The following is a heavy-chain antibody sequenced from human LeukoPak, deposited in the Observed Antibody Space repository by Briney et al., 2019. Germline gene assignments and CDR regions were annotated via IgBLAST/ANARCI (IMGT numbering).Heavy chain of an antibody. CDR3: ARDYCSSTSCFPAQFDP. J-gene: IGHJ5*02. Sequence: GASVKVSCKASGGTFSSYAISWVRQAPGQGLEWMGGIIPIFGTANYAQKFQGRVTITADESTSTAYMELRSLRSDDTAVYYCARDYCSSTSCFPAQFDPWGQGTLVTVSS. D-gene: IGHD2-2*01. CDR2: IIPIFGTA. V-gene: IGHV1-69*13. CDR1: GGTFSSYA.